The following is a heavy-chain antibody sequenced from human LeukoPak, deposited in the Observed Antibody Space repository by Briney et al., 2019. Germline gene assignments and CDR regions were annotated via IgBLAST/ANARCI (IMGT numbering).Heavy chain of an antibody. CDR1: GGSFSGYY. CDR2: INHSGST. Sequence: SETLSLTCAVYGGSFSGYYWSWLRQPPGKGLEWIGEINHSGSTNYNPPLKSRVTISVDTSKNQFSLKLSSVTAADTAVYYCARGRLRGYSYGPPAEYFQHWGQGTLVTVSS. V-gene: IGHV4-34*01. CDR3: ARGRLRGYSYGPPAEYFQH. J-gene: IGHJ1*01. D-gene: IGHD5-18*01.